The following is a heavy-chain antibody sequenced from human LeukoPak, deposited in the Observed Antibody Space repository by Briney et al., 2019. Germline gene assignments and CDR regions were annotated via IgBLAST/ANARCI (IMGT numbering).Heavy chain of an antibody. CDR1: GFPFSSYW. D-gene: IGHD5-24*01. Sequence: GGSLRLSCVASGFPFSSYWMTWVRQAPGKGLEWVANIKQDGSKKSYVDSVKGRFTISRDNAKNSLYLQMNSLRAEDTAIYYCSRVGYIDEGIDYWGQGTLVTVSS. J-gene: IGHJ4*02. CDR3: SRVGYIDEGIDY. CDR2: IKQDGSKK. V-gene: IGHV3-7*04.